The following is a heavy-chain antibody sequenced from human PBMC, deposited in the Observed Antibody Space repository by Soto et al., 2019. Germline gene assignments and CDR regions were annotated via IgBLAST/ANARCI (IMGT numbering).Heavy chain of an antibody. CDR1: GGTFSSCT. D-gene: IGHD2-21*02. V-gene: IGHV1-69*08. Sequence: QVQLVQSGAEVKKPGSSVKVSCKASGGTFSSCTISWVRQAPGQGLEWMGRIIPILGIANYAQKFQGRVTITADKSTSTAYMELSSLRSEDTAVYYCAREWGALGGNSEFDPWGQGTLVTVSS. CDR3: AREWGALGGNSEFDP. J-gene: IGHJ5*02. CDR2: IIPILGIA.